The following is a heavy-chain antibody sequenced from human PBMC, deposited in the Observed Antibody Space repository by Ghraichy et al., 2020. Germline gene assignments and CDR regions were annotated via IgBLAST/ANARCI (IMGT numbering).Heavy chain of an antibody. Sequence: SETLYLTCTVSRGSVSSGSYHWSWVRQPPGKGLEWIGYIYYRGSTSYNPSLKSRVSISVDTSKNQFSLKLSSVTAADTAVYYCARATNPIYYSSYSLDVWGQGTTVTVSS. J-gene: IGHJ6*02. CDR3: ARATNPIYYSSYSLDV. CDR2: IYYRGST. CDR1: RGSVSSGSYH. D-gene: IGHD2-8*01. V-gene: IGHV4-61*01.